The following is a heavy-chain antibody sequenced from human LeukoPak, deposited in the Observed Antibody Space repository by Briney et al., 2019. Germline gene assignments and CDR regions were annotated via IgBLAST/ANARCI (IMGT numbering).Heavy chain of an antibody. CDR3: ARQSAYPFDY. CDR1: AYSISSGYY. V-gene: IGHV4-38-2*01. D-gene: IGHD2-21*01. CDR2: IYHSGST. Sequence: SETLSLTCAVSAYSISSGYYWGWIRQPPGKGLVWIASIYHSGSTYYNPSLKSRVTISVDTSKNQFSLKLSSVTAADTAVYYCARQSAYPFDYWGQGTLVTVSS. J-gene: IGHJ4*02.